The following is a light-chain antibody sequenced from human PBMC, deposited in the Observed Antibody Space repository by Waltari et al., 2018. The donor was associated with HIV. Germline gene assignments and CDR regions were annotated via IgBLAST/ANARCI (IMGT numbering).Light chain of an antibody. Sequence: DIVMTQSPESLAVSLGEVATINCRSSKTLLSSADNRNYLTWYQQKPGQAPKLLIYWASIRESGVPDRFSGSGSATNFSLTISRVQAEDVAIYYCQQYYSSPWTFGHGTKV. J-gene: IGKJ1*01. CDR2: WAS. CDR3: QQYYSSPWT. CDR1: KTLLSSADNRNY. V-gene: IGKV4-1*01.